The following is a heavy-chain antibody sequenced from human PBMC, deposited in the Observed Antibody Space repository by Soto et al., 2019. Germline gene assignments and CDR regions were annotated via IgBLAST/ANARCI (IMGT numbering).Heavy chain of an antibody. V-gene: IGHV4-34*01. CDR2: INHSGST. CDR1: GGSFSGYY. D-gene: IGHD3-10*01. CDR3: ARGVDYTMVRGVPRGWFDP. Sequence: SETLSLTCAVYGGSFSGYYWSWIRQPPGKGLEWIGEINHSGSTNYNPSLKSRVTISVDTSKNQFSLKLSSVTAADTAVYYCARGVDYTMVRGVPRGWFDPWGQGTLVT. J-gene: IGHJ5*02.